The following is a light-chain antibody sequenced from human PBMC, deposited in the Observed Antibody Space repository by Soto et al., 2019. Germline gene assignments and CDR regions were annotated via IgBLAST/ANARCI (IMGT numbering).Light chain of an antibody. J-gene: IGKJ1*01. V-gene: IGKV1-5*01. Sequence: DIQMTQSPSALSASVGYRVIITCLASQSISSWLAWYQQKPGKAPKLLIYDASRLQSGVPSRFSGSGSGTDFTLTSSRLEPEDFAVYYCQQYDSSPRTFGQGTKVDNK. CDR3: QQYDSSPRT. CDR1: QSISSW. CDR2: DAS.